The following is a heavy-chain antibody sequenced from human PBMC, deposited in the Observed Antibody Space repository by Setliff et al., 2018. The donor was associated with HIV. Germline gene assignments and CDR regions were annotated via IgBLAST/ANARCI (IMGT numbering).Heavy chain of an antibody. D-gene: IGHD1-1*01. Sequence: SETLSLTCVVYGGSFSGYSWTWLRQPPGKALEWIGHINDNGGANYNPSLTTRATISVATPKNQFFLELTSVTAADTAVYYCARGRYNGDSYSGGFYYFDHWDQGSLVTVSS. CDR2: INDNGGA. CDR1: GGSFSGYS. J-gene: IGHJ4*02. V-gene: IGHV4-34*01. CDR3: ARGRYNGDSYSGGFYYFDH.